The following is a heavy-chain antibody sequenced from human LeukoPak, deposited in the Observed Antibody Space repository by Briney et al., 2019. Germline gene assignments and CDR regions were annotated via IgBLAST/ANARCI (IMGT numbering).Heavy chain of an antibody. CDR2: INHGGST. CDR3: AREFGVGLVDN. V-gene: IGHV4-34*01. D-gene: IGHD3-3*01. J-gene: IGHJ4*02. CDR1: GGSFSGYY. Sequence: SETLSLTCAVYGGSFSGYYWSWIRQPPGKGLEWIGEINHGGSTNYNPSLKSRVTISVDTSKNQFSLKLSSVTAADTAVYYCAREFGVGLVDNWGQGTLVTVSS.